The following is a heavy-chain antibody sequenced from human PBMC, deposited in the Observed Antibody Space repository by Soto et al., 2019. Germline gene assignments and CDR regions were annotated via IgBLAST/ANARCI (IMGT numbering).Heavy chain of an antibody. CDR2: IRSKANSYAT. Sequence: PGGSLRLSCAASGFTFSGSAIHWVRQASGKGLEWVGRIRSKANSYATAYAASVKGRFTISRDDSENTAYLQMNSLKTEDTAVYYCTRRVDFVATIPDFWGQGTLVTVSS. CDR3: TRRVDFVATIPDF. D-gene: IGHD5-12*01. CDR1: GFTFSGSA. V-gene: IGHV3-73*01. J-gene: IGHJ4*02.